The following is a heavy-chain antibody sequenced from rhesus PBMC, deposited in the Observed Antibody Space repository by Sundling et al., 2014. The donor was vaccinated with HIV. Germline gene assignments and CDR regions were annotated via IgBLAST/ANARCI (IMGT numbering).Heavy chain of an antibody. CDR3: ARRDDSGSYTGYRYGLDS. V-gene: IGHV4-76*01. CDR1: GGSMSSGYG. CDR2: IYISGTN. J-gene: IGHJ6*01. Sequence: QVQLQESGPGLVKPSETLSLTCAVSGGSMSSGYGWSWIRQPPGKGLEWIGSIYISGTNYLNPSLKSRVTLSVDTSKTQFSLKLRSVTAADTAVYYCARRDDSGSYTGYRYGLDSWGQGVVVTVSS. D-gene: IGHD4-4*01.